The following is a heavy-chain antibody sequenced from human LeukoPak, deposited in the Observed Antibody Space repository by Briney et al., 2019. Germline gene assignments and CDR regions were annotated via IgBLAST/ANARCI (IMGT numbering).Heavy chain of an antibody. CDR2: ISGDGGST. J-gene: IGHJ4*02. D-gene: IGHD3-22*01. CDR3: AKIPQINYYDSSGLDGY. V-gene: IGHV3-43*02. Sequence: GGSLRLSCAGSGFTFDDYAMHWVRQAPGKGLEWVSLISGDGGSTYYADSVKGRFTISRDNSKNSLYLQMNSLRTEDTALYYCAKIPQINYYDSSGLDGYWGQGTLVTVSS. CDR1: GFTFDDYA.